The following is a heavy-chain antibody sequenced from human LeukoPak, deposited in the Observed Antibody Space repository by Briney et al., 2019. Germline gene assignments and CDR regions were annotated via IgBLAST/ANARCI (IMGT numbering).Heavy chain of an antibody. J-gene: IGHJ4*02. D-gene: IGHD6-6*01. CDR2: ISSSGSTI. CDR1: GFTFSDYY. CDR3: ARDRKYSSSLVHD. Sequence: GGSLRLSCAASGFTFSDYYMSWIRQAPGKGLEWVSYISSSGSTIYYADSVKGRFTISRDNAKNSLYLQMNSLRAEDTAVYYCARDRKYSSSLVHDWGQGTLVTVSS. V-gene: IGHV3-11*01.